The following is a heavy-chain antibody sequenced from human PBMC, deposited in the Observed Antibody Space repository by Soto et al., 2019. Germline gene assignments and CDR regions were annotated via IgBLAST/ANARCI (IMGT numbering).Heavy chain of an antibody. CDR2: ISTYNGET. CDR1: GYAFTTYA. CDR3: ARQLPGDCFDP. D-gene: IGHD1-1*01. J-gene: IGHJ5*02. V-gene: IGHV1-18*01. Sequence: QVHLVQSGTEVREPGASVKVSCKASGYAFTTYAITWVRQAPGRGLEWMGWISTYNGETNYAQNLQGRVTMTTDTSTTTAYMELRSLRSDDTAVYYCARQLPGDCFDPWGQGTLVTVSS.